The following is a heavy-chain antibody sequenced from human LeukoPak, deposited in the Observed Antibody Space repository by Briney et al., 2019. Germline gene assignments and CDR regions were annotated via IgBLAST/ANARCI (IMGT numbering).Heavy chain of an antibody. CDR2: ISSSSSYI. J-gene: IGHJ4*02. V-gene: IGHV3-21*01. D-gene: IGHD6-19*01. CDR3: ARAESEYSSGWYFDY. Sequence: GGSLRLSCAASGFTFSSYSMNWVRQAPGKGLEWVSSISSSSSYIYYADSVKGRFTISRDNAKNSLYLQMNSLRAEDTAVYYCARAESEYSSGWYFDYWGQGTLVTVSS. CDR1: GFTFSSYS.